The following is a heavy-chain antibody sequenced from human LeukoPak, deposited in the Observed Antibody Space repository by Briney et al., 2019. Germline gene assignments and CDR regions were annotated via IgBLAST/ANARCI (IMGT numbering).Heavy chain of an antibody. CDR2: IYYSGST. Sequence: SETLSLTCTVSGGSISSSSYYWGWIRQPPGRGLEWIGSIYYSGSTYYNPFLKSRVTISVDTSKNHFSLKLSSVTAADTAVYYCARHDYSSRRNWFDPWGQGTLVTVSS. CDR3: ARHDYSSRRNWFDP. J-gene: IGHJ5*02. D-gene: IGHD2-2*01. CDR1: GGSISSSSYY. V-gene: IGHV4-39*01.